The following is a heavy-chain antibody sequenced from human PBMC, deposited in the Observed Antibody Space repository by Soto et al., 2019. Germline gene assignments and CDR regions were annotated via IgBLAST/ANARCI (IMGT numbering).Heavy chain of an antibody. CDR2: IVVGSGNT. V-gene: IGHV1-58*02. CDR1: GFTFTSSA. J-gene: IGHJ6*02. CDR3: AAASRNYYYGMDV. Sequence: ASVKVSCKASGFTFTSSAMQWVRQARGQRLEWIGWIVVGSGNTNYAQKFQERVTITRDMSTSTAYMELSSLRSEDTAVYYCAAASRNYYYGMDVWGQGTTVTVSS.